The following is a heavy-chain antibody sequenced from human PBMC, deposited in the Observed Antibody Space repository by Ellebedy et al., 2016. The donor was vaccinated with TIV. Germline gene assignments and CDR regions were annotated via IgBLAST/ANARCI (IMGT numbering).Heavy chain of an antibody. CDR1: GFTFDDYG. D-gene: IGHD5-18*01. CDR2: ISRNGGST. CDR3: AREIIEGYGYIFDY. J-gene: IGHJ4*02. Sequence: GESLKISXAASGFTFDDYGMSWVRQAPGKGLEWVSGISRNGGSTGYADSVKGRFTISRDNAKNSLNLQMNSLRAEDTALYYCAREIIEGYGYIFDYWGQGTLVTVSS. V-gene: IGHV3-20*04.